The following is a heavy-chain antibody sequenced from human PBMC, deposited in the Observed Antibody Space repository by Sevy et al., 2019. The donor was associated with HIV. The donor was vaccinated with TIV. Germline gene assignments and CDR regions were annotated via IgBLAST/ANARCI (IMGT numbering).Heavy chain of an antibody. D-gene: IGHD4-17*01. J-gene: IGHJ6*02. Sequence: GESLKISCKGSGYNFISYWIDWVRQMPGRGLEWMGIIYPDDSDTIYSPSFQGQVTISVDKSINTAYLQWSSLKASDTAMYYCARHHASYGVTGYYYYYGLDVWGQGTTVTVSS. V-gene: IGHV5-51*01. CDR1: GYNFISYW. CDR3: ARHHASYGVTGYYYYYGLDV. CDR2: IYPDDSDT.